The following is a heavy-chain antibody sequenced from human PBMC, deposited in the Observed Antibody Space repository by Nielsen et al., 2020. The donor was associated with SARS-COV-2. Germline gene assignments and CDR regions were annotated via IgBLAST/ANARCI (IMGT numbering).Heavy chain of an antibody. CDR1: GFTFSSYA. Sequence: GESLKISCAASGFTFSSYAMHWVRQAPGKGLEWVAVISYDGSNKYYADSVKGRFTISRDNSKNTLYLQMNSLRAEDTAVYYCARDIAVAGDGADYWGQGTLVTVSS. V-gene: IGHV3-30*04. J-gene: IGHJ4*02. D-gene: IGHD6-19*01. CDR2: ISYDGSNK. CDR3: ARDIAVAGDGADY.